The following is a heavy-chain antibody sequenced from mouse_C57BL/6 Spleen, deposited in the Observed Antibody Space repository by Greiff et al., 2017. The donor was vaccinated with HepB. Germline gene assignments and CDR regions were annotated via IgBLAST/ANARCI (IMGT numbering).Heavy chain of an antibody. CDR1: GFTFSDYY. CDR3: ARDQDDYGGGYAMDY. V-gene: IGHV5-16*01. D-gene: IGHD2-4*01. J-gene: IGHJ4*01. CDR2: INYDGSST. Sequence: EVMLVESEGGLVQPGSSMKLSCTASGFTFSDYYMAWVRQVPEKGLEWVANINYDGSSTYYLDSLKSRFIISRDNAKNILYLQMSSLKSEDTATYYCARDQDDYGGGYAMDYWGQGTSVTVSS.